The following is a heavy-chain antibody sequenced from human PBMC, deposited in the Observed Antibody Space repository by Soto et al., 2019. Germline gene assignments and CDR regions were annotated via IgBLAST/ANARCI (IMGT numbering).Heavy chain of an antibody. V-gene: IGHV3-21*01. CDR2: ISNSSIYI. CDR3: ARDPSSLGSLPAAMEYYYYGMDV. Sequence: GGSLRLSCAASGFTFSSYSMNWVRQAPGKGLEWVSSISNSSIYIYYADSVKGRFTISRDNAKNSLYLQMNSLRAEDTAVYYCARDPSSLGSLPAAMEYYYYGMDVWGQGTTVTVSS. CDR1: GFTFSSYS. J-gene: IGHJ6*02. D-gene: IGHD2-2*01.